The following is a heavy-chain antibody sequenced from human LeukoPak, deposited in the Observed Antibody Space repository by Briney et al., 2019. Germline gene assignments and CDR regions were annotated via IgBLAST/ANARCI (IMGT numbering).Heavy chain of an antibody. CDR1: GASISGHY. V-gene: IGHV4-59*11. CDR3: ARDRISINALDM. J-gene: IGHJ3*02. CDR2: ISHVGST. Sequence: SETLSLTCTVSGASISGHYLTWLRQPPGNGLEWIGYISHVGSTNYNPSLKSRVTISVDTSKNQFSLKLTSVTAADTAVYYCARDRISINALDMWGQGKIVTVSS. D-gene: IGHD1-14*01.